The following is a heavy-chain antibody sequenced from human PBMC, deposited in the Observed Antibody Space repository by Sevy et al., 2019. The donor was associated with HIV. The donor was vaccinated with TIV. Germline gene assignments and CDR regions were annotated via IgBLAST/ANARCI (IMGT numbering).Heavy chain of an antibody. D-gene: IGHD2-2*01. CDR1: GFTFSDSY. Sequence: GGSLRLSCAASGFTFSDSYMSWIRQAPGKGLEWISYISVSGTTIYDADSVKGRFTISRDNAKKSLYLQMNSLRDEDTAVYYCARGGPPGAAAAFNSAIYYFDYWGQGTLVTVSS. CDR3: ARGGPPGAAAAFNSAIYYFDY. V-gene: IGHV3-11*01. CDR2: ISVSGTTI. J-gene: IGHJ4*02.